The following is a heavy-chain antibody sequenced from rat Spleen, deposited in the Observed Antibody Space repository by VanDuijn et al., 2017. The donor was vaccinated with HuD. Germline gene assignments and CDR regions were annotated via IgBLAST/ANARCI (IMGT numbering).Heavy chain of an antibody. CDR2: ISAGGGNT. CDR1: GFTFSHYG. CDR3: TRAMYTTYYYYEKGYYVMDA. D-gene: IGHD1-6*01. V-gene: IGHV5S13*01. Sequence: EVQLVESGGDLVQPGRSLKLSCAASGFTFSHYGMAWVRQTPTKGLEYVASISAGGGNTFYRDSVKGRFTISRDNATNTLSLQMSILRSEDTATYYGTRAMYTTYYYYEKGYYVMDAWGQGASVTVSS. J-gene: IGHJ4*01.